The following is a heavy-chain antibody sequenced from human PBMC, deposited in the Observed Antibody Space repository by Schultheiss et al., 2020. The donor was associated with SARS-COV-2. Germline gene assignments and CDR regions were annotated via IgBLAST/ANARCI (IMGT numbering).Heavy chain of an antibody. Sequence: GGSLRLSCAASGFTFSSYAMSWVRQAPGKGLEWVSAISGSGGSTYYADSVKGRFTISRDNSKKTLHLQMNSLKSEDTAIYYCASPDYGSGSYESNYWGQGTLVTVSS. D-gene: IGHD3-10*01. CDR1: GFTFSSYA. CDR2: ISGSGGST. V-gene: IGHV3-23*01. CDR3: ASPDYGSGSYESNY. J-gene: IGHJ4*02.